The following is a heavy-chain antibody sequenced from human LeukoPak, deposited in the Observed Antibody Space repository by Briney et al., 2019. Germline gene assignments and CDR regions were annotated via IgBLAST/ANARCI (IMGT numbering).Heavy chain of an antibody. CDR3: ARDLVQQAYFDY. D-gene: IGHD6-13*01. V-gene: IGHV3-11*04. CDR1: GFTFSDYY. J-gene: IGHJ4*02. CDR2: ISSSGSTI. Sequence: PGGSLRLSCAASGFTFSDYYMSWIRQAPGKGLEWVSYISSSGSTIYYADSVKGRFTISRDNAKNSLYLQMNSLSAEDTAVYYCARDLVQQAYFDYWGQGTLVTVSS.